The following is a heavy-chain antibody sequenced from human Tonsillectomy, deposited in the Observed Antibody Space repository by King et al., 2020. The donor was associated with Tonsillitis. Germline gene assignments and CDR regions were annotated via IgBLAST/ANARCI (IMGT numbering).Heavy chain of an antibody. V-gene: IGHV3-53*01. Sequence: VQLVESGGGLIQPGGSLRLSCAASGFTVSSNYMTWVRQAPGKGLEWVSGIYSGGSTYYADSVKGRFTISRDNSKTTLYLQMNSLRAEDTAVYYCARDLMGATAGFDYWGQGTLVTVSS. J-gene: IGHJ4*02. D-gene: IGHD1-26*01. CDR1: GFTVSSNY. CDR3: ARDLMGATAGFDY. CDR2: IYSGGST.